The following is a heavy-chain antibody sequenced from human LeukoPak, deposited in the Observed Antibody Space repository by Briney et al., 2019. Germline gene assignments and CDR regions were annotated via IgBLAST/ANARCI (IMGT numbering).Heavy chain of an antibody. CDR3: ARIPFARWLQLGCYFDY. CDR1: GVSISSSNSY. J-gene: IGHJ4*02. V-gene: IGHV4-39*01. D-gene: IGHD5-24*01. Sequence: SETLSLTCTVSGVSISSSNSYWGWIRQPPGKGLEWIGSIYYSGSTYYNPSLKSRVTISVDTSKNQFSLKLSSVTAADTAVYYCARIPFARWLQLGCYFDYWGQGTLVTVSS. CDR2: IYYSGST.